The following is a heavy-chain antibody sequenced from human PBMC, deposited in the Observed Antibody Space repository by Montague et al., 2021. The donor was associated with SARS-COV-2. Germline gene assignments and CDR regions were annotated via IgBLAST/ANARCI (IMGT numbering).Heavy chain of an antibody. V-gene: IGHV4-59*12. D-gene: IGHD3-3*01. CDR2: TSYSGST. CDR3: AGWGEYDDSPYYYYAMDI. Sequence: SETLSLTCTVSGGSISPYYWSCIRQSPGKGLECSGYTSYSGSTDYNHSLESRVTISIDTSKNEFSLKLSSVPAAATAVYYCAGWGEYDDSPYYYYAMDIWGQGAPVTVSS. CDR1: GGSISPYY. J-gene: IGHJ6*02.